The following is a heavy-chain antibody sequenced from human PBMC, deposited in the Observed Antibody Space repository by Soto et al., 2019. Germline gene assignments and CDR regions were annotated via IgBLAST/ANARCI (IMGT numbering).Heavy chain of an antibody. Sequence: SETLSLTCAVYGGSFSGYYWSWIRQPPGKGLEWIGEINHSGSTNYNPSLKSRVTISVDTSKNQFSLKLSSVTAADTAVYYCAVSSSLNVNWFDPWGQGTLVTVS. J-gene: IGHJ5*02. CDR2: INHSGST. CDR1: GGSFSGYY. D-gene: IGHD6-13*01. V-gene: IGHV4-34*01. CDR3: AVSSSLNVNWFDP.